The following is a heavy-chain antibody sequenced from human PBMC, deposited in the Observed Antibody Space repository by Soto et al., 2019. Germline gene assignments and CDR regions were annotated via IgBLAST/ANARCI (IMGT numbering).Heavy chain of an antibody. J-gene: IGHJ4*02. CDR2: IKSKTDGGTT. D-gene: IGHD3-3*01. CDR1: GFPFSNAW. CDR3: TSSPYDFWCGYSR. V-gene: IGHV3-15*01. Sequence: PGGSLRLSCAASGFPFSNAWMSWVRQAPGKGLEWVGRIKSKTDGGTTDYPAPVKGRFTISRDESKNTLYLQMNSLKTEDTAVYYCTSSPYDFWCGYSRWGQGTLVTVSS.